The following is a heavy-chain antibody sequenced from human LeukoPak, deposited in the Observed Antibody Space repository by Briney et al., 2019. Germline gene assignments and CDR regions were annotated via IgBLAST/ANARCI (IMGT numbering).Heavy chain of an antibody. CDR2: ISGSGGNT. CDR1: GFTFSSYA. Sequence: GGSLRLSCAASGFTFSSYAMSWVRQAPGKGLEWVSVISGSGGNTYYADSVKGRFTISRDNAKNSLYLQMNSLRAEDTAVYYCAREPYYYDSSGLLGVYYYYYGMDVWGQGTTVTVSS. J-gene: IGHJ6*02. CDR3: AREPYYYDSSGLLGVYYYYYGMDV. V-gene: IGHV3-23*01. D-gene: IGHD3-22*01.